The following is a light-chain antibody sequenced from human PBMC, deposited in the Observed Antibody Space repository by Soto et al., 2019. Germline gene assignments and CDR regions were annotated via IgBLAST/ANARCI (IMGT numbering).Light chain of an antibody. CDR2: RAS. Sequence: DIVMTKSPESMCVSLCERATINCKCSQSVLYSSSNKNYLAWYQQKPGQPPKLLIYRASTRESGVPDRFSGSGSGTDFTLTISSLQAEDVAVYYCQEYYSTPLTFGGGTKVDIK. CDR1: QSVLYSSSNKNY. CDR3: QEYYSTPLT. V-gene: IGKV4-1*01. J-gene: IGKJ4*01.